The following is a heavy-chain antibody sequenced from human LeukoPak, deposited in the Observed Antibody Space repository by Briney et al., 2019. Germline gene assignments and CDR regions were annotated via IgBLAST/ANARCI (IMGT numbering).Heavy chain of an antibody. J-gene: IGHJ4*02. D-gene: IGHD3-22*01. CDR1: GYSISSAYY. Sequence: SETLSLTCSVSGYSISSAYYWGWIRQPPGKGLEWIGTMYHSGSTNYNPSLKSRVTISVDTSKNQISLRLSSVTAADTAVYYCARASYSYDISGWVPFDYWGQGTLVTVSS. CDR3: ARASYSYDISGWVPFDY. V-gene: IGHV4-38-2*02. CDR2: MYHSGST.